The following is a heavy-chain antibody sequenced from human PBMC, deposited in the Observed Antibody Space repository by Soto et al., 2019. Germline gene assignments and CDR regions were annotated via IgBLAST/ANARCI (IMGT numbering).Heavy chain of an antibody. J-gene: IGHJ5*02. CDR2: INHSGST. Sequence: SETLSLTCTVSGGSISSSSYYWGWIRQPPGKGLEWIGRINHSGSTYYNPSLKSRVTISVDTSKNQFSLKLSSVTAADTAVYYCARGWSRGYSGYSIDPWGQGTLVTVSS. D-gene: IGHD5-12*01. CDR3: ARGWSRGYSGYSIDP. CDR1: GGSISSSSYY. V-gene: IGHV4-39*01.